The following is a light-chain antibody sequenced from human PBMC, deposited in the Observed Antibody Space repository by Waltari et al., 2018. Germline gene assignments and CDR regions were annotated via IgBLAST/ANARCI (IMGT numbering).Light chain of an antibody. CDR3: QQCYLTPYT. J-gene: IGKJ2*01. CDR1: QSVLYSSNNKNY. V-gene: IGKV4-1*01. CDR2: WAS. Sequence: DIVMTQSPDSLAVSLGERATINCKSGQSVLYSSNNKNYLAWYQQKPGQPPKLLIYWASTRESGVPDRFSGSGSGTDFTLTISSLQAEDVAVYYCQQCYLTPYTFGQGTNLEIK.